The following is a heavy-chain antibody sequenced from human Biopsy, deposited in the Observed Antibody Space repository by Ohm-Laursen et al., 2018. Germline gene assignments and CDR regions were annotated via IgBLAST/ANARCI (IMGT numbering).Heavy chain of an antibody. Sequence: SLRVSCTASGFSDSSYVMNWVRRAPGRALEWISYISETSSHIYDADSVRGRFTLARDIAKNSLYLQLNSPRVEDTAVYYCARDSSRRAREGGMDVWGQGTPVTVSS. D-gene: IGHD6-6*01. J-gene: IGHJ6*02. CDR3: ARDSSRRAREGGMDV. V-gene: IGHV3-21*01. CDR2: ISETSSHI. CDR1: GFSDSSYV.